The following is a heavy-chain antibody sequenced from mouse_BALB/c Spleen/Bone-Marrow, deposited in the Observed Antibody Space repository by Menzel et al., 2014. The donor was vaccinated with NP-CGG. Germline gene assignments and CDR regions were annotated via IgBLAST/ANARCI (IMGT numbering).Heavy chain of an antibody. V-gene: IGHV5-12*02. CDR2: ISNGGGST. Sequence: EVQVVESGGGLVQPGGSLKLSCATSGFTFSDYYMYWVRQTPEKRLEWVAYISNGGGSTYYPDTVKGRFTISRDNAKNTLYLQMSRLKSEDTAIYYCASTYYGSPFAYWGQGTLVTVSA. CDR3: ASTYYGSPFAY. J-gene: IGHJ3*01. D-gene: IGHD2-10*01. CDR1: GFTFSDYY.